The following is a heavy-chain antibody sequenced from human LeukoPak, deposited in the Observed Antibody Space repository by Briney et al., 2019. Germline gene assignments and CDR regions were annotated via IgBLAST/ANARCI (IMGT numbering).Heavy chain of an antibody. V-gene: IGHV1-18*04. Sequence: ASVEVSCKASGYTFTSYGISWVRQAPGQGLEWMGWISAYNGNTNYAQKLQGRVTMTTDTSTSTAYMELRSLRSDDTAVYYCARVPMVRGVIIPNWFDPWGQGTLVTVSS. CDR1: GYTFTSYG. D-gene: IGHD3-10*01. CDR3: ARVPMVRGVIIPNWFDP. CDR2: ISAYNGNT. J-gene: IGHJ5*02.